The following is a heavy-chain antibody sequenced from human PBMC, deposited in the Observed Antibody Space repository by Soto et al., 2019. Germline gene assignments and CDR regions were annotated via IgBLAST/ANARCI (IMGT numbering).Heavy chain of an antibody. J-gene: IGHJ6*03. V-gene: IGHV3-23*01. D-gene: IGHD6-13*01. CDR2: ISGSGGGT. CDR1: GFTFSSYA. CDR3: AKVSTQGIAAPYYMDV. Sequence: EVQLLESGGGLVQPGGSLRLSCTASGFTFSSYAVSWVRQAPGKGLEWVSAISGSGGGTYYADSVKGRFTISRDNSKNTLYLQMNSLRAEDTAVYYCAKVSTQGIAAPYYMDVWGKGTTVTVSS.